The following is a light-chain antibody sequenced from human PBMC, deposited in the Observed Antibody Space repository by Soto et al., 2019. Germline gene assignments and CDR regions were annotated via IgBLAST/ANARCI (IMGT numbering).Light chain of an antibody. CDR2: DAS. CDR3: QQYKTYRWT. CDR1: QSISDW. V-gene: IGKV1-5*01. Sequence: DIQMTQSPSTLPASVGDRVNISCRAIQSISDWLAWYQQRPGKAPKLLIYDASTLQSGVPSRFSGSGSGTEFTLTITSLQPEDFATYYCQQYKTYRWTFGQGTKVDIK. J-gene: IGKJ1*01.